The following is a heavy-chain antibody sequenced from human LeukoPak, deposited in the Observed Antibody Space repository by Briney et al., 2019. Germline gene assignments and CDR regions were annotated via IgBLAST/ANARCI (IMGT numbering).Heavy chain of an antibody. J-gene: IGHJ4*02. CDR2: IIPICGTA. CDR1: GGTFSGYA. V-gene: IGHV1-69*13. CDR3: ARSYDSLAAYYPSFDY. Sequence: GASVKVSCKASGGTFSGYAMSWVRQAPGQGLEWMGGIIPICGTANYAQKFQGRVTMTGDASTSTAYLELSRLRSEAPAGYYCARSYDSLAAYYPSFDYWDQGTLVTVSA. D-gene: IGHD3-9*01.